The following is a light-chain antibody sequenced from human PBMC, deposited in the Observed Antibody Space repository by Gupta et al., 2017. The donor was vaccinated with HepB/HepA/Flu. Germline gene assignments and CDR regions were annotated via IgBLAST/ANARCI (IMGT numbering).Light chain of an antibody. CDR3: QQDDTIPYT. Sequence: DIVMTQSPDSLAVSLGERATINCQSSQSILYSSNNNNYLAWYQQKPGQPPKLLIYWASTRESGVPDRFSGSGSGTDFTLTISSLQAEDVAVYYCQQDDTIPYTFDQGTKMEIK. CDR1: QSILYSSNNNNY. V-gene: IGKV4-1*01. CDR2: WAS. J-gene: IGKJ2*01.